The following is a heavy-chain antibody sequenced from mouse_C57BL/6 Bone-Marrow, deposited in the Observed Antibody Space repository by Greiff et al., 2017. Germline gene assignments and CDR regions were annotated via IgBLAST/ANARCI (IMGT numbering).Heavy chain of an antibody. V-gene: IGHV1-81*01. CDR3: ARSIAWVAY. CDR2: IYPRSGNT. J-gene: IGHJ3*01. CDR1: GYTFTSYG. Sequence: VKLQQSGAELARPGASVKLSCKASGYTFTSYGISWVKQRTGQGLEWIGEIYPRSGNTYYNEKFKGKATLTADKSSSTAYMELRSLTSEDSAVYFCARSIAWVAYWGQGTLVTVSA.